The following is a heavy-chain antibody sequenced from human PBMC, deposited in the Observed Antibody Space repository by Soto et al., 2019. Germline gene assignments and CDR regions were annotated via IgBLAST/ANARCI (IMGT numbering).Heavy chain of an antibody. CDR3: ARRGRGSYHSYYYYMDV. Sequence: SETLSLTCTVSGGSISSYYWSWIRQPPGKGLEWIGYIYYSGSTNYNPSLKSRVTISVDTSKNQFSLKLRSVTAADTSVYYCARRGRGSYHSYYYYMDVWGKGTTVTVSS. D-gene: IGHD1-26*01. CDR1: GGSISSYY. J-gene: IGHJ6*03. CDR2: IYYSGST. V-gene: IGHV4-59*08.